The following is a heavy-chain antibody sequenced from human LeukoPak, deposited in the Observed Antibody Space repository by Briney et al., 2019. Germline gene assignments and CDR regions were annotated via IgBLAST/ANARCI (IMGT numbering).Heavy chain of an antibody. J-gene: IGHJ4*02. CDR2: ISYDGSNK. Sequence: GGSLRLSCTGSGFNFSAYGMHWVRQAPGKGLEWVAVISYDGSNKYYADSVKGRFTISRDNSKNTLYLQMNSLRAEDTAVYYCAKGDIVVVPAALPPFDYWGQGTLVTVSS. CDR1: GFNFSAYG. D-gene: IGHD2-2*01. V-gene: IGHV3-30*18. CDR3: AKGDIVVVPAALPPFDY.